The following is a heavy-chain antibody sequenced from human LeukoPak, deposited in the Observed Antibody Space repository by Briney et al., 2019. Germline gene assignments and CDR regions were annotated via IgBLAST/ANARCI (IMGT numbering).Heavy chain of an antibody. V-gene: IGHV1-2*02. D-gene: IGHD4-17*01. CDR1: GYTFTGYY. CDR3: ARDFTTDYGDNG. Sequence: GASVKVSFKASGYTFTGYYMHWVRQAPGQGLEWMGWINPNSGGTNYAQKFQGRVTMTRDTSISTAYMELSRLRSDDTPVYYCARDFTTDYGDNGWGQGTLVTVSS. CDR2: INPNSGGT. J-gene: IGHJ4*02.